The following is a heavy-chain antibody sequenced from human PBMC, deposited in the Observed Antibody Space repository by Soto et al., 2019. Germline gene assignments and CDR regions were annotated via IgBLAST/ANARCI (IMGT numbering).Heavy chain of an antibody. CDR2: IYHSGST. J-gene: IGHJ2*01. V-gene: IGHV4-30-2*01. CDR1: GGSISSGGYS. Sequence: QLQLQGSGSGLVKPSQTLSLTCAVSGGSISSGGYSWSWIRQPPGKGLEWIGYIYHSGSTYYNPSLKSRVTISVDRSKNQFSLKLSSVTAADTAVYYCARDGMGGVTTARTYWYFDLWGRGTLVTVSS. D-gene: IGHD4-17*01. CDR3: ARDGMGGVTTARTYWYFDL.